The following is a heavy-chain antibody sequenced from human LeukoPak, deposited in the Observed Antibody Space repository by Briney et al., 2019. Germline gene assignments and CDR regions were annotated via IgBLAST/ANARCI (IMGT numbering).Heavy chain of an antibody. Sequence: GGSLRLPCAASGFTFSSYGMHWVRQAPGKGLEWVAFIRYDGSNKYYADSVKGRFTISRDNSKNTLYLQMNSLRAEDTAVYYCAKGAMVRGVIRASTFFDYWGQGTLVTVSS. CDR3: AKGAMVRGVIRASTFFDY. J-gene: IGHJ4*02. V-gene: IGHV3-30*02. CDR2: IRYDGSNK. D-gene: IGHD3-10*01. CDR1: GFTFSSYG.